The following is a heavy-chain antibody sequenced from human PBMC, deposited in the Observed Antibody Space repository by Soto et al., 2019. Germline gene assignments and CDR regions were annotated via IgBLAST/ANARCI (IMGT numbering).Heavy chain of an antibody. CDR3: AGEGGGGYYDSSGYMGV. D-gene: IGHD3-22*01. V-gene: IGHV3-53*01. CDR1: GITVSTNY. J-gene: IGHJ4*02. CDR2: IYSDGKT. Sequence: PGGSLRLSCAASGITVSTNYMSWVRQAPGKGLEWVSVIYSDGKTFYADSVKGRFTISRDNSQNTVSLQMNSLRADDTAVYYCAGEGGGGYYDSSGYMGVWGQGTLVTVSS.